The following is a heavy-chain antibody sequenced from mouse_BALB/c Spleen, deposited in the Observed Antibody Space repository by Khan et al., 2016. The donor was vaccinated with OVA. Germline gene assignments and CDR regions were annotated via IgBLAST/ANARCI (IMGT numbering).Heavy chain of an antibody. CDR2: IWSDGST. CDR1: GFSLTNYG. D-gene: IGHD2-10*01. Sequence: VELVESGPGLAAPSQSLSITCTISGFSLTNYGVHWVRQPPGKGLEWLAVIWSDGSTTYNSALKSRLTITKDNSQSQVFLKMNSLQTDGTAIYFCARQPYYHYNIMDYWGQGTSVTVSS. V-gene: IGHV2-6-1*01. J-gene: IGHJ4*01. CDR3: ARQPYYHYNIMDY.